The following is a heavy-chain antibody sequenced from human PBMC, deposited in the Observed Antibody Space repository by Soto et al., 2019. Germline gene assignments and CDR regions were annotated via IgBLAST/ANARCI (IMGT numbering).Heavy chain of an antibody. Sequence: QVQLQESGPGMVKHSQTLSLTCTVSGCYISSGGYYWSWIRQQPGQGLEWNGYIYYSGSTYYNPSLTSRVTISADTSKNKFSLKLSSVAVADTAVYYRARDLHGPYYYSGYRDVWRKGTTVTVSS. V-gene: IGHV4-31*03. CDR1: GCYISSGGYY. CDR3: ARDLHGPYYYSGYRDV. CDR2: IYYSGST. J-gene: IGHJ6*03.